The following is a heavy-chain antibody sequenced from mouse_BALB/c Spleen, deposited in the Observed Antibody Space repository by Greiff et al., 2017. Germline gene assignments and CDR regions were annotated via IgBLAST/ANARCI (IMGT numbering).Heavy chain of an antibody. D-gene: IGHD1-1*01. CDR1: GFTFSSFG. Sequence: EVNVVESGGGLVQPGGSRKLSCAASGFTFSSFGMHWVRQAPEKGLEWVAYISSGSSTIYYADTVKGRFTISRDNPKNTLFLQMTSLRSEDTAMYYCARGSSYGFAYWGQGTLVTVSA. V-gene: IGHV5-17*02. J-gene: IGHJ3*01. CDR3: ARGSSYGFAY. CDR2: ISSGSSTI.